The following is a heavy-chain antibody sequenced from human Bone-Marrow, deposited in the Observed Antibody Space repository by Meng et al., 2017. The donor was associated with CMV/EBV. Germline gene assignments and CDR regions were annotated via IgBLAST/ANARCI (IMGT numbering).Heavy chain of an antibody. CDR3: YGSFLGGVDH. D-gene: IGHD3-10*01. CDR1: GFTFSNFA. J-gene: IGHJ4*02. CDR2: ITADDGST. Sequence: GESLKISCAASGFTFSNFAMSWVRHTPGKGLEWVSAITADDGSTHYADSVNGRFSTSRDNFENTLYLQMNSLRADDTAVYYRYGSFLGGVDHWGQGTLVTVSS. V-gene: IGHV3-23*01.